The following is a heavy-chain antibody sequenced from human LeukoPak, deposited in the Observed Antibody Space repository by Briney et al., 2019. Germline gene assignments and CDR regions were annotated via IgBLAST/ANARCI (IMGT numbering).Heavy chain of an antibody. Sequence: SETLSLTCAVDGGSFSGFYWSWIRQTAGKGLEWIGEINQSGNTNYNPSLTDYNPSLKSRVSISVDTSKKQLSLKLSSVTAADTAVYYCARHLPIHPIAVAGTVGFSNDYWGQGTLVTISS. CDR3: ARHLPIHPIAVAGTVGFSNDY. D-gene: IGHD6-19*01. V-gene: IGHV4-34*01. J-gene: IGHJ4*02. CDR2: INQSGNT. CDR1: GGSFSGFY.